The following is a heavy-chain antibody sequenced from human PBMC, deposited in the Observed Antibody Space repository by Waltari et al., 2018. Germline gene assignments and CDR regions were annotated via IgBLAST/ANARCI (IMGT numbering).Heavy chain of an antibody. CDR3: ARDRWEQAIDY. Sequence: QVQLVDSGGGVVQPGRSLRLSCAASGFTFSNHGMHWVRQAPGKGLEWVALISHDGSNEFYAESLKGRFTISRDNSKNTVFLQINSLRAEDTAVYYCARDRWEQAIDYWGQGTLVTVSS. J-gene: IGHJ4*02. CDR2: ISHDGSNE. V-gene: IGHV3-30*03. CDR1: GFTFSNHG. D-gene: IGHD1-26*01.